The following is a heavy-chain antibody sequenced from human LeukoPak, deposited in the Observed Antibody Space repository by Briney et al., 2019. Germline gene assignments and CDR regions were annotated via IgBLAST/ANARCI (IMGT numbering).Heavy chain of an antibody. J-gene: IGHJ4*02. CDR3: ARLSPDGYNYFDF. V-gene: IGHV4-30-4*07. D-gene: IGHD5-24*01. CDR2: IYYSGST. Sequence: PSETLSLTCAVSGGSISSGGYSWSWIRQPPGKGLEWIGYIYYSGSTYYNPSLKSRVTISVDTSKNQFSLILSSVTTADTAVYYCARLSPDGYNYFDFWGQGTLVTVSS. CDR1: GGSISSGGYS.